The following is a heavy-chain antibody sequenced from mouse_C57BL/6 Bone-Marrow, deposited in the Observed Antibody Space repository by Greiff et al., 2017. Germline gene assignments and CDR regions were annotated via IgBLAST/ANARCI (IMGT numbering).Heavy chain of an antibody. D-gene: IGHD2-4*01. Sequence: EVKLVESGPELVKPGASVKISCKASGYSFTDYNMNWVKQSNGKSLEWIGVINPNYGTTSYNQKFKGKATLTVDQSSSTAYMQLTSLTSEDSAVYCGARGYDYDYAMDYWGQGTSVTVSS. V-gene: IGHV1-39*01. CDR2: INPNYGTT. CDR3: ARGYDYDYAMDY. CDR1: GYSFTDYN. J-gene: IGHJ4*01.